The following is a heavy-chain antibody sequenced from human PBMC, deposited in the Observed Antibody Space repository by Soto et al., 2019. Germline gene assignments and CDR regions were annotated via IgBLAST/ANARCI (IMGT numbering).Heavy chain of an antibody. D-gene: IGHD6-6*01. CDR1: GYSFTSLD. Sequence: ASVKVSCKASGYSFTSLDINWVRQTAGQGLEWMGWMQPSTGRTGYAQKFQGRVTMTRDTSINTAYMELTTLTSDDTAFYYCARDSRGGAARRPTFYYWGRGTLVTVSS. J-gene: IGHJ4*02. CDR3: ARDSRGGAARRPTFYY. V-gene: IGHV1-8*01. CDR2: MQPSTGRT.